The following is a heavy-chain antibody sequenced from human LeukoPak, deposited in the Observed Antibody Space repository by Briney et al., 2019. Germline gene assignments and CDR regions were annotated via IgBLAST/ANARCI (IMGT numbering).Heavy chain of an antibody. J-gene: IGHJ3*02. V-gene: IGHV1-69*04. D-gene: IGHD3-10*01. CDR3: AREPPYYYGSGSYYKSYAFDI. CDR1: GGTFSSYA. Sequence: SVKVSCKASGGTFSSYAISWVRQAPGQGLEWMGRIIPILGIANYAQKFQGRVTITADKSTSTAYMELSSLRSEDTAVYYCAREPPYYYGSGSYYKSYAFDIWGQGTMVTVSS. CDR2: IIPILGIA.